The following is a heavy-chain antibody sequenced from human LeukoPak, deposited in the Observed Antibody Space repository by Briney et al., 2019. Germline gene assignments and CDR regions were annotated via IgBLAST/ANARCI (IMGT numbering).Heavy chain of an antibody. V-gene: IGHV1-8*02. Sequence: EASVKVSCKASGYTFTSYYMHWVRQATGQGLEWMGWMNPNSGNTGYAQKFQGRVTMTRNTSISTAYMELSSLRSEDTAVYYCAREDIVGATVHWSQGTLVTVSS. D-gene: IGHD1-26*01. J-gene: IGHJ4*02. CDR3: AREDIVGATVH. CDR2: MNPNSGNT. CDR1: GYTFTSYY.